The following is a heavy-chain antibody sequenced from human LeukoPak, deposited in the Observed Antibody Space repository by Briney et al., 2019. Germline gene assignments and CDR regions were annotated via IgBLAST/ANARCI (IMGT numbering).Heavy chain of an antibody. CDR2: MNPNSGNT. D-gene: IGHD3-22*01. Sequence: GASVKVSCKASGYTFTSYDINWVRQAPGQGLECMGWMNPNSGNTGYAQKFQGRVTMTRNTSISTAYMELSSLRSEDTAVYYCARGCRPYYYDSSGPTYYYYMDVWGKGTTVTVSS. CDR3: ARGCRPYYYDSSGPTYYYYMDV. V-gene: IGHV1-8*01. J-gene: IGHJ6*03. CDR1: GYTFTSYD.